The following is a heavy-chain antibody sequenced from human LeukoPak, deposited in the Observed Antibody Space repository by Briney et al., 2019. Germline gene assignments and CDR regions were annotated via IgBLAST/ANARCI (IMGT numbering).Heavy chain of an antibody. CDR1: GFTFSSYG. CDR2: ISYDGSNK. Sequence: SGGSLRLSCAASGFTFSSYGMHWVRQAPGKGLEWVAVISYDGSNKYYADSVKGRFTISRDNSKNTLYLQMNSLRAEDTAVYYCAKNRDRGVPTYYYDSSGSSHFDLWGRGTLVTVSS. D-gene: IGHD3-22*01. V-gene: IGHV3-30*18. J-gene: IGHJ2*01. CDR3: AKNRDRGVPTYYYDSSGSSHFDL.